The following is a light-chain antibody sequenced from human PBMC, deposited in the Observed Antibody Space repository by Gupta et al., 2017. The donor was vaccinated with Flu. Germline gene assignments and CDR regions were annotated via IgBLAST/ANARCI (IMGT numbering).Light chain of an antibody. CDR3: MHSLHSPPT. J-gene: IGKJ3*01. Sequence: EIVMTQSPLSLPVTPGEPASISCRSSQSLLHSNGDNYLDWYRQKPGQSPQLLIYLASKRASGVPDRFSGSGSGTDFTLKISRVEAEDVGVYYCMHSLHSPPTFGHGTKVDLK. CDR1: QSLLHSNGDNY. V-gene: IGKV2-28*01. CDR2: LAS.